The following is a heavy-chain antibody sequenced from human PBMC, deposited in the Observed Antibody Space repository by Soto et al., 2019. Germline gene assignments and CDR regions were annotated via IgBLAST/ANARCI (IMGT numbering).Heavy chain of an antibody. Sequence: PSETLSLTCAVSGASVTSDDYYWSWIRQPPGKGLGWIGYIYHSGSTYYNPSLKSRVSISIDTSQNQFSLKLTSLTAADTAVYYCARDPIFYYASSGYGGSYFDYWGQGSRVTVSS. V-gene: IGHV4-30-4*01. CDR1: GASVTSDDYY. CDR2: IYHSGST. CDR3: ARDPIFYYASSGYGGSYFDY. J-gene: IGHJ4*02. D-gene: IGHD3-22*01.